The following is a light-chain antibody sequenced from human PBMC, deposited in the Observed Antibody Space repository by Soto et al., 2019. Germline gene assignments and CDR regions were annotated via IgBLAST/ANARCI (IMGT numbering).Light chain of an antibody. CDR1: QGIGKD. V-gene: IGKV1-8*01. CDR2: TAS. Sequence: AIEMTQSPSSLSASVGDTVTITCRASQGIGKDLAWYQQKPGKAPKLLIYTASTLQSGVPSRFSGSGSGTDFTLTISCLQSEDFATYYCQQYYSYPLTFGQGTKVDIK. J-gene: IGKJ1*01. CDR3: QQYYSYPLT.